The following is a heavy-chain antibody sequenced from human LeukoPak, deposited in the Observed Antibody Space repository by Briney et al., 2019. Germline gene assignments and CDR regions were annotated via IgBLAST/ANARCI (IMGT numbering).Heavy chain of an antibody. V-gene: IGHV3-74*01. Sequence: PGGSLRLSCAASGFTFSSYWMHWVRQAPGKGLVWVSRINTDGSSTSYADSVKGRFTISRDNAKNTLYLQMNSLRAEDTAVYYCARASLYYPFDYWGQATLVTVSS. D-gene: IGHD1-26*01. CDR2: INTDGSST. J-gene: IGHJ4*02. CDR1: GFTFSSYW. CDR3: ARASLYYPFDY.